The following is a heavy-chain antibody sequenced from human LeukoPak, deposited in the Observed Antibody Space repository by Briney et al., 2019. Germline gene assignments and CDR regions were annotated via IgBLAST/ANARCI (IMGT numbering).Heavy chain of an antibody. Sequence: GGSLRLSCTASGFTFADHAMSWVRQAPGKGLEWVGFITSKRYGGTTEYAASAQGRFTISRDDSKSIAYLQMNSLKTEDTAVYYCSLEAYCSGSSCLMYWGQGTLVTVSS. CDR1: GFTFADHA. CDR3: SLEAYCSGSSCLMY. D-gene: IGHD2-15*01. V-gene: IGHV3-49*04. CDR2: ITSKRYGGTT. J-gene: IGHJ4*02.